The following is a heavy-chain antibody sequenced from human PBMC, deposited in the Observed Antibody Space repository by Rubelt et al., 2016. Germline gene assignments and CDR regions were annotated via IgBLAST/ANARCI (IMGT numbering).Heavy chain of an antibody. Sequence: GGGLVQPGGSLRLSCAASGFTVSSNYMSWVRQAPGKGLEWVSLIYSGGATYYADSVKGRFTISRDNSENTLYLQMNNLGAEDTALYYCAKEFDYYGSGSRYYYFGMDVWGQGTTVTVSS. J-gene: IGHJ6*02. V-gene: IGHV3-66*01. CDR1: GFTVSSNY. D-gene: IGHD3-10*01. CDR3: AKEFDYYGSGSRYYYFGMDV. CDR2: IYSGGAT.